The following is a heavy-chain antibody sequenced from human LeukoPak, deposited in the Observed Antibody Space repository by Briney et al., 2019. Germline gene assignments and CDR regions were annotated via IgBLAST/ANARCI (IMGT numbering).Heavy chain of an antibody. D-gene: IGHD3-10*01. CDR3: ARDLLLYFGEVTMAFDY. J-gene: IGHJ4*02. Sequence: GGSLRLSCAASGFSSSNFTMNWVRQAPGKGLEWVSSISSSSTYIYYADSVKGRFTISRDNAKNSLFLQMNSLRAEDTAVYYCARDLLLYFGEVTMAFDYWGLGTLVTVSS. CDR2: ISSSSTYI. V-gene: IGHV3-21*01. CDR1: GFSSSNFT.